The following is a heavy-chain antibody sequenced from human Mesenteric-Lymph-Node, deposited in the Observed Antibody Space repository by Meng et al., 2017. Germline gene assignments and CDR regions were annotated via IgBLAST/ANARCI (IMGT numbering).Heavy chain of an antibody. Sequence: GGSLTLSCAVSGFSFSSYIMNWVRQAPGKGLEWVAVISYDGSNEYFADSMKGRFTISRDNSKNTLYVQMNSLRADDTAVYYCATGLSSGYNILTGYNAFDIWGQGTMVTVSS. D-gene: IGHD3-9*01. J-gene: IGHJ3*02. CDR3: ATGLSSGYNILTGYNAFDI. V-gene: IGHV3-30*01. CDR1: GFSFSSYI. CDR2: ISYDGSNE.